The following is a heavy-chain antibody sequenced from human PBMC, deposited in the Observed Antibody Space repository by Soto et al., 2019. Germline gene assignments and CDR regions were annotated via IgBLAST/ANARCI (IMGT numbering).Heavy chain of an antibody. CDR2: MNPNSGNT. Sequence: QVQLVQSGAEVKKPGASVKVSCEASGYTFTSYDINWVRQATGQGLEWMGWMNPNSGNTGYAQKFQGRFNMTRDTSISTAYRELSSLRSEDTAVYYCARGRVPYQLLFFGPSSGARFYYYMGVWGKGTTVTVAS. V-gene: IGHV1-8*01. J-gene: IGHJ6*03. D-gene: IGHD2-2*01. CDR1: GYTFTSYD. CDR3: ARGRVPYQLLFFGPSSGARFYYYMGV.